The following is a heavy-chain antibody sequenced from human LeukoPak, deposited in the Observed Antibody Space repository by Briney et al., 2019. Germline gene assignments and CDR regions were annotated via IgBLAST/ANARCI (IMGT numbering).Heavy chain of an antibody. V-gene: IGHV3-48*03. J-gene: IGHJ4*02. D-gene: IGHD3-16*02. CDR3: ARDLSLFLDY. CDR1: GFTFSSYE. CDR2: ISSSGSTI. Sequence: PGGSLRLSCAASGFTFSSYEMNWVRQAPGKGLEWVSYISSSGSTIYYADSVKGGFTISRDNAQKSLYLQMNSLRAEDTAVYYCARDLSLFLDYWGQGTLVTVSS.